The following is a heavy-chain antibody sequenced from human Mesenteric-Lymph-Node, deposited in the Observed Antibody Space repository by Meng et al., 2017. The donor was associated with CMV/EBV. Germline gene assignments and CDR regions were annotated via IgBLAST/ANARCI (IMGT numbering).Heavy chain of an antibody. CDR1: NGSISSGGYY. Sequence: SETLSLTCTVSNGSISSGGYYWTWIRQFPGKGLEWIGYIYYSGSTYYNPSLKSRASISVDTSTNQFSLKLSSVTAADTAVYYCARDINRSRVPAATRTRGMDVWGQGTTVTVSS. V-gene: IGHV4-31*03. D-gene: IGHD2-2*01. CDR3: ARDINRSRVPAATRTRGMDV. CDR2: IYYSGST. J-gene: IGHJ6*02.